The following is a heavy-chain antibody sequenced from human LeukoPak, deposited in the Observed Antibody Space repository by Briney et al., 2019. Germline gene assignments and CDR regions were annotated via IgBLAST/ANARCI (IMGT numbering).Heavy chain of an antibody. CDR1: GFTFSSYG. D-gene: IGHD1-26*01. CDR2: IWYDGSNK. V-gene: IGHV3-33*01. Sequence: GGSLRLSCAASGFTFSSYGMHWVRQAPGKGLEWVAVIWYDGSNKYYADSVKGRFTISRDNSKNTLCLQMNSLRAEGTAVYYCARWGAESYYYGMDVWGQGTTVTVSS. CDR3: ARWGAESYYYGMDV. J-gene: IGHJ6*02.